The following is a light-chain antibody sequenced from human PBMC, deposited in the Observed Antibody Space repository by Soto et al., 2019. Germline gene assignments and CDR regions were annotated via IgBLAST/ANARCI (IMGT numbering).Light chain of an antibody. CDR3: QQYGSSPPYT. Sequence: EIVMTQSPATLSVSPGERATLSCRASQSVSSKLAWYQQKPGQGPRLLIYGASTRATGIPARFSGSGSGTEFTLTISRLEPEDFAVYYCQQYGSSPPYTFGQGTKLEIK. CDR1: QSVSSK. V-gene: IGKV3-15*01. J-gene: IGKJ2*01. CDR2: GAS.